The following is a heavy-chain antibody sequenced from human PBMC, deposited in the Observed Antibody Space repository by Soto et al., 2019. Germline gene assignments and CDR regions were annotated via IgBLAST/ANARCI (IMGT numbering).Heavy chain of an antibody. J-gene: IGHJ4*02. V-gene: IGHV1-18*01. Sequence: QVHLVQSGAEVKKPGASVKVSCQASGYDFTTYAITWVRQAPGQGLEWMGWISAHNGNTNYAQKLQGRVTVTRDTSTSTAYMELRSLRSDDTAVYYCARGRYGDYWGQGALVTVSS. D-gene: IGHD1-1*01. CDR2: ISAHNGNT. CDR3: ARGRYGDY. CDR1: GYDFTTYA.